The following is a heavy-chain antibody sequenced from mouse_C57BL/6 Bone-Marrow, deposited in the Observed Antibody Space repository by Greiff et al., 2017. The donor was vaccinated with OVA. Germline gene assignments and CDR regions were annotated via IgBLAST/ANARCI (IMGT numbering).Heavy chain of an antibody. Sequence: VQLQQSGAELVKPGASVKMSCKASGYTFTSYWITWVKQRPGQGLEWIGDIYPGSGSTNYNEKFKSKATLTVDTSSSTAYMQLSSLTSEASAVYYCARSGDYYGSSHWDFDVWGTGTTVTVSS. CDR2: IYPGSGST. V-gene: IGHV1-55*01. CDR3: ARSGDYYGSSHWDFDV. CDR1: GYTFTSYW. D-gene: IGHD1-1*01. J-gene: IGHJ1*03.